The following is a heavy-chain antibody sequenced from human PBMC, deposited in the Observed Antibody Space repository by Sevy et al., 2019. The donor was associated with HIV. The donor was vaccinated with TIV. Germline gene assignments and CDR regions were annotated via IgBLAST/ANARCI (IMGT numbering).Heavy chain of an antibody. CDR1: GFTFSDST. Sequence: GGSLRLSCAASGFTFSDSTIHWVRQASGKGLEWVGRIRSKPNNYGPSFAASVKGRFTISRDDSKNTAYLQMDSLKTEDTAVYFCTRHDGSSNWYYNWFDPWGQGTLVTVSS. D-gene: IGHD6-13*01. CDR2: IRSKPNNYGP. CDR3: TRHDGSSNWYYNWFDP. V-gene: IGHV3-73*01. J-gene: IGHJ5*02.